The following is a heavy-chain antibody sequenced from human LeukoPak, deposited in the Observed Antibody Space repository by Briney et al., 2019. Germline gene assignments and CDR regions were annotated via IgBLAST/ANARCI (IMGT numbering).Heavy chain of an antibody. Sequence: GASVKVSCKASGYTFTNYAMNWVRQAPGQGLEWMGWINPNTGNSTFAQGFTGRFVFSLDTSVSTAYLQISSLKAEDTAVYYCARVAAAGTLAPLDPWGQGTLVTVSS. D-gene: IGHD6-13*01. J-gene: IGHJ5*02. V-gene: IGHV7-4-1*02. CDR1: GYTFTNYA. CDR2: INPNTGNS. CDR3: ARVAAAGTLAPLDP.